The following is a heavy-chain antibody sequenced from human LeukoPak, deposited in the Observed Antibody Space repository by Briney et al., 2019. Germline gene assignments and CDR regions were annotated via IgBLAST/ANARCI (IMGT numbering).Heavy chain of an antibody. V-gene: IGHV4-59*01. CDR2: IYYSGST. Sequence: SETLSLTCTVSGGSISSYYWSWIRQPPGKGLERIGYIYYSGSTNYNPSLKSRVTISVDTSKNQFSLKLSSVTAADTAVYYCARAVSSRTNWYFDLWGRGTLVTVSS. CDR1: GGSISSYY. J-gene: IGHJ2*01. CDR3: ARAVSSRTNWYFDL. D-gene: IGHD2-2*01.